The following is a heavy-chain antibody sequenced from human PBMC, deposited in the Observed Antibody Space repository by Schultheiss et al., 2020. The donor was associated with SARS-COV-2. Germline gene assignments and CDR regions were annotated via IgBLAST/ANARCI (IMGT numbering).Heavy chain of an antibody. J-gene: IGHJ6*02. CDR2: IYYSGST. V-gene: IGHV4-59*01. Sequence: SETLSLTCTVSGGSISSYYWSWIRQPPGKGLEWIGYIYYSGSTNYNPSLKSRVAISVDTSKNQFSLKLSSVTAADTAVYYCARSEGRYGSGSLYYYYYGMDVWGQGTTFTV. D-gene: IGHD3-10*01. CDR1: GGSISSYY. CDR3: ARSEGRYGSGSLYYYYYGMDV.